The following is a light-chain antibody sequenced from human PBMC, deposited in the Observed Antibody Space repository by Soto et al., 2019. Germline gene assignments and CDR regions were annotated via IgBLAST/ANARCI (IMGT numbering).Light chain of an antibody. V-gene: IGLV2-14*03. CDR1: SSDVGAYNY. CDR2: DVS. J-gene: IGLJ1*01. Sequence: QSVLTQSASVSGSPGQSITISCTGTSSDVGAYNYVSWYQQHPGKAPKVMIHDVSNRPSGVSSRFSGSKSGNTASLTISGLQAEDEADYYCSSYTSSSTAYVFGTGTKVTVL. CDR3: SSYTSSSTAYV.